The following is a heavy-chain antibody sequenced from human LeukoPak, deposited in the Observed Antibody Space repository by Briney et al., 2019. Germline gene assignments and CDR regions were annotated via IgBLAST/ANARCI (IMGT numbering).Heavy chain of an antibody. CDR3: ARVGSSGWYTWFDP. J-gene: IGHJ5*02. CDR2: IYSSGST. Sequence: PSETLSLTCTVSGGSISSYCWSWIRQPAGRGLEWIGRIYSSGSTNYNPSLKSRVTMSVDTSKNQFSLRLSSVTAADTAVYYCARVGSSGWYTWFDPWGQGTLVTVSS. D-gene: IGHD6-19*01. V-gene: IGHV4-4*07. CDR1: GGSISSYC.